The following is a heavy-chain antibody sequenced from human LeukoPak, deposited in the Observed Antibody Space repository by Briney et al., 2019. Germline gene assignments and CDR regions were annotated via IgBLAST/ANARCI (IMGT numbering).Heavy chain of an antibody. D-gene: IGHD6-19*01. V-gene: IGHV4-34*01. Sequence: SETLSLTCAVYGGSFSGYYWSWIRQPPGKGLEWIGEINHSGSTNYNPSLKSRVTISVDTSKNQFSLKLSSVTAADTAVYYCARGKRSGQWLAFYDYWGQGTLVTVSS. CDR1: GGSFSGYY. CDR3: ARGKRSGQWLAFYDY. CDR2: INHSGST. J-gene: IGHJ4*02.